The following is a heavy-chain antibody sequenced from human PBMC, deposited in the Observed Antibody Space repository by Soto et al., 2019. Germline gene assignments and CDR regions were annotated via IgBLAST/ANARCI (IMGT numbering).Heavy chain of an antibody. D-gene: IGHD6-13*01. V-gene: IGHV1-69*06. CDR2: IIPSFGTA. Sequence: VKVSCKASGGTISSEAIRWVRQAPGQGLEWMGVIIPSFGTANDAQKFQGRVTITADTSTSTVYMELSSLRSEHTAVYYCARYSSSDYWRQGTLVTVSS. CDR3: ARYSSSDY. J-gene: IGHJ4*02. CDR1: GGTISSEA.